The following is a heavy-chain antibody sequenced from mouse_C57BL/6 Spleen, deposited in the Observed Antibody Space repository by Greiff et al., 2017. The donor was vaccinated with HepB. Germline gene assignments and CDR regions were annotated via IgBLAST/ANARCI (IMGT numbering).Heavy chain of an antibody. CDR3: TRRPITTVVATDFDY. CDR2: IDPETGGT. D-gene: IGHD1-1*01. CDR1: GYTFTDYE. Sequence: QVQLQQSGAELVRPGASVTLSCKASGYTFTDYEMHWVKQTPVHGLEWIGAIDPETGGTAYNQKFKGKAILTADKSSSTAYMELRSLTSEDSSVYYCTRRPITTVVATDFDYWGQGTTLTVSS. V-gene: IGHV1-15*01. J-gene: IGHJ2*01.